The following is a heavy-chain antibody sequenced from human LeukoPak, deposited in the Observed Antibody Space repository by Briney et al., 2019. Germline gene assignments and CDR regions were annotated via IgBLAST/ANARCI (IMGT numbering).Heavy chain of an antibody. D-gene: IGHD1-7*01. CDR2: VYTSGST. J-gene: IGHJ3*02. CDR1: GGSISGYY. Sequence: SELLSLTCSVSGGSISGYYWTWIRQPAGKGLECIGRVYTSGSTHYNPSLKTRLTMSVDTSKNQFSLKLSSVTAADTAVYYCARVITGTTTAFDIWGQRTMVTVSS. CDR3: ARVITGTTTAFDI. V-gene: IGHV4-4*07.